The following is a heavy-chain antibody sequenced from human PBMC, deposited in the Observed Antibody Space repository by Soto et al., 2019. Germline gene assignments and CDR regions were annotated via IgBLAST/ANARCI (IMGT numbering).Heavy chain of an antibody. Sequence: QVQLVESGGGVVQPGRSLRLSCAASGFTFSNYAMHWVRQAPGKGLEWVAVISYDGSNKYYADSVKGRFTISRDNSKNTLYLQMNSLGAEDTAVYYCARDPTYPRRRSGWSFDYWGQGTLVTVSS. CDR2: ISYDGSNK. V-gene: IGHV3-30-3*01. CDR1: GFTFSNYA. J-gene: IGHJ4*02. D-gene: IGHD6-19*01. CDR3: ARDPTYPRRRSGWSFDY.